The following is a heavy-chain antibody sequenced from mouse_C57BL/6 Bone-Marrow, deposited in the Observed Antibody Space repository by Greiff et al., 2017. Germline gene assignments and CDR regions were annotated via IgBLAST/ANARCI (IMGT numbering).Heavy chain of an antibody. V-gene: IGHV1-55*01. CDR1: GYTFTSYW. J-gene: IGHJ2*01. CDR3: ASGYCDVYYFDY. CDR2: IYPGSGST. D-gene: IGHD2-13*01. Sequence: VQLQQPGAELVKPGASVKMSCKASGYTFTSYWITWVKQRPGQGLEWIGDIYPGSGSTNYNEKFKSKATLTVDTSSSTAYMQLSSLTSEDSAVYDCASGYCDVYYFDYWGQGTTLTVSS.